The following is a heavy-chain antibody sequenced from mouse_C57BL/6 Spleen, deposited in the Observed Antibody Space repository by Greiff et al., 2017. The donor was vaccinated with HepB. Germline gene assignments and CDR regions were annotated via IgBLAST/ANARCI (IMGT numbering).Heavy chain of an antibody. CDR3: ARSRRIYWYFDV. Sequence: VQLQQSGPELVKPGASVKIPCKASGYTFTDYNMDWVKQSHGKSLEWIGDINPNNGGTIYNQKFKGKATLTVHKSSSTAYMELRSLTSEDTAVYYCARSRRIYWYFDVWGTGTTVTVSS. V-gene: IGHV1-18*01. CDR1: GYTFTDYN. J-gene: IGHJ1*03. CDR2: INPNNGGT.